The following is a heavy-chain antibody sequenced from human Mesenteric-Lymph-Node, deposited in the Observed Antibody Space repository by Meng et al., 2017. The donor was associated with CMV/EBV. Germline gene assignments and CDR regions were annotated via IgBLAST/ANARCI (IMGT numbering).Heavy chain of an antibody. Sequence: ESLKISCTVSGGSVISDSFFWSWIRQPPGKGLEWIGYIYNTGSTNYNPSLRSRITISLDTSKNQLSLKLSSVTAADTAVYYCARPHYDFSSGYYSDVFDLWGQGTVVTVSS. J-gene: IGHJ3*01. D-gene: IGHD3-3*01. CDR3: ARPHYDFSSGYYSDVFDL. CDR2: IYNTGST. V-gene: IGHV4-61*01. CDR1: GGSVISDSFF.